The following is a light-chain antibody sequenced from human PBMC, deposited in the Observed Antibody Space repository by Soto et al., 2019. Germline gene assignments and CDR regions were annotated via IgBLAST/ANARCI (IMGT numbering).Light chain of an antibody. Sequence: EIVLTQSPATLSLSPGERATLSCRASQSVSSYLAWYQQHPGQAPRLLIYDASNRATGIPARFSGSGSGTDFTLTISSLEPEDFAVYYCQQRSNWPPITFGQGTRLEIK. J-gene: IGKJ5*01. CDR1: QSVSSY. CDR2: DAS. CDR3: QQRSNWPPIT. V-gene: IGKV3-11*01.